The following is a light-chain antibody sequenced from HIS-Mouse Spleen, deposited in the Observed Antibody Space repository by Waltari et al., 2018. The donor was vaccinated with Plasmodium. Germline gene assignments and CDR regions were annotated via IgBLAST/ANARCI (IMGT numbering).Light chain of an antibody. CDR3: CSYAGSSTYV. Sequence: QSALTQPASVSGSPGQSITISCTGTSSDVGGHTLVSWYQQHPGKAPKLMIYEGSKRPSGVSNRFSGSKSGNTASLTISGLQAEDEADYYCCSYAGSSTYVFGTGTKVTVL. J-gene: IGLJ1*01. CDR2: EGS. V-gene: IGLV2-23*01. CDR1: SSDVGGHTL.